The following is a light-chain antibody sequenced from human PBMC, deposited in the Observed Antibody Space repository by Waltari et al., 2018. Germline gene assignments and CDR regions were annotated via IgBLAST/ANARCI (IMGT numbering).Light chain of an antibody. CDR3: MQALQTPYT. CDR1: PSLLHSNGYTY. J-gene: IGKJ2*01. CDR2: LGS. V-gene: IGKV2-28*01. Sequence: DIVLTQSPLSLPVTPGEPASISCRSSPSLLHSNGYTYLDWYLQKPGQSPQLLIYLGSNRASGVPDRFSGSGSGTDFTLKISRVEAEDVGVYYCMQALQTPYTFGQGTKLEIK.